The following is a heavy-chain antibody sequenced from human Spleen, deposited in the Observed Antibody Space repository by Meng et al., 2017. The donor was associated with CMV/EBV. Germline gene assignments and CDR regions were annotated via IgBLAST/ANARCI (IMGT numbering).Heavy chain of an antibody. V-gene: IGHV3-7*01. Sequence: LSLTCAASGFTFRSYWMNWVRQAPGKGLEWVANINQDGSERYYVDSVRGRFTISRDNAKDAVYLQMNSLSAKDTAVYYCARDPLYDFWSGYSTFDYWGQGALVTVSS. CDR2: INQDGSER. CDR3: ARDPLYDFWSGYSTFDY. D-gene: IGHD3-3*01. CDR1: GFTFRSYW. J-gene: IGHJ4*02.